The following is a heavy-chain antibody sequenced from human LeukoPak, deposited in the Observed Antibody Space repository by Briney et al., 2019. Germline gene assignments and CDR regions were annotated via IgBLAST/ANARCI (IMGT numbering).Heavy chain of an antibody. Sequence: GGSLRLSCAASGFTFSDFYMSWIRQAPGKGLQWISSISSTGSTTFYADSVKGRFTISRDNAKNPLYLQVDSLRVGDTAVYFCARDRGWQQFDYWGQGTLVTVSS. CDR1: GFTFSDFY. V-gene: IGHV3-11*04. J-gene: IGHJ4*02. CDR3: ARDRGWQQFDY. D-gene: IGHD5-24*01. CDR2: ISSTGSTT.